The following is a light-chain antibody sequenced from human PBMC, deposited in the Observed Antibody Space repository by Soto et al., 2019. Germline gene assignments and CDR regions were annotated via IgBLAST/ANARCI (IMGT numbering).Light chain of an antibody. CDR2: EAS. Sequence: DIRMTQSPSSLSASVGDRVTIACRASQSIDTHLNWYQQHPGKAPNALIYEASNLQSGVPSRFSGSGSGTDFTLTISGLQPDDSATDYCQQTYSPPATFGQGTKVEIK. V-gene: IGKV1-39*01. CDR1: QSIDTH. J-gene: IGKJ1*01. CDR3: QQTYSPPAT.